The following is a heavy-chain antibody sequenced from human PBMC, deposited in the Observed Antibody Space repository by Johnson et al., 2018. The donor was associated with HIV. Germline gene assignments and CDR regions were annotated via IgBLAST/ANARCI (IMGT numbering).Heavy chain of an antibody. J-gene: IGHJ3*02. Sequence: VQLMESGGGLVQPGGSLRLSCAASGFTVSTKYMSWVRQAPGKGLEWVSVFYSGGSSYYADSVKGRFTISGDNSKNTLYLQMNSLRAEDTAVYYCARHKSTYYYDSSALDIWGQGTMVTVSS. CDR3: ARHKSTYYYDSSALDI. V-gene: IGHV3-66*02. CDR2: FYSGGSS. D-gene: IGHD3-22*01. CDR1: GFTVSTKY.